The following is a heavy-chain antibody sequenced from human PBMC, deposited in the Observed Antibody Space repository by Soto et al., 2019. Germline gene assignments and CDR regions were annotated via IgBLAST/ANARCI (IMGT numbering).Heavy chain of an antibody. CDR2: IXNSGTT. J-gene: IGHJ4*02. V-gene: IGHV4-4*02. Sequence: PSXTRSLTCAVSGASLGSNNWWSWVRQPPGKGLEXIGDIXNSGTTNYNPXXKSRVNIXXDKHKNTVYLQMNSLRTEDTAVYYCARSGSIDYWGRGTLVTVSS. CDR1: GASLGSNNW. CDR3: ARSGSIDY.